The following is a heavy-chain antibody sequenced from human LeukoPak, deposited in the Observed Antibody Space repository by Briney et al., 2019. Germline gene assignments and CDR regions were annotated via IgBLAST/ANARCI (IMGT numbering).Heavy chain of an antibody. CDR2: IYYSGST. J-gene: IGHJ5*02. V-gene: IGHV4-59*01. D-gene: IGHD4-11*01. CDR3: AREETSGYNWFDP. Sequence: PSQTLSLTCTVSGGSISSYYWSWIRQPPGKGLEWIGYIYYSGSTNYNPSLKSRVTISVDTSKNQFSLKLSSVTAADTAVYYCAREETSGYNWFDPWGQGTLVTVSS. CDR1: GGSISSYY.